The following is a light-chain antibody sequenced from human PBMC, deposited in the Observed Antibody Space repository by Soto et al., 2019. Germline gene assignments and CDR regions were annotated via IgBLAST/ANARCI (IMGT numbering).Light chain of an antibody. CDR3: SSYTSSSTLDV. V-gene: IGLV2-14*01. J-gene: IGLJ1*01. CDR2: EVS. Sequence: QSALTQPASVSGSPGQSITISCTGTSSDVGAYNYVSWYQQHPGKAPKLMIYEVSNRPSGVSNRFPGSKSGNTASLTISGLHAEDEADYYCSSYTSSSTLDVFGTGTKVTVL. CDR1: SSDVGAYNY.